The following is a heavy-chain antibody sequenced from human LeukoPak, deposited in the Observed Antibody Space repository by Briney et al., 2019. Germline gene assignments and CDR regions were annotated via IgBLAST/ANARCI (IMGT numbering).Heavy chain of an antibody. J-gene: IGHJ6*02. CDR2: IRSKANSYAT. V-gene: IGHV3-73*01. Sequence: GGSLRLSCAASGFTFSGSAMHWVRQASGKGLEWVGRIRSKANSYATAYAASVKGRFTISRDDSKNTAYLQMNSLKTEDTAVYYCTRAKPHDYGDYLVTYYYYYYGMDVWGQGTTVTVSS. CDR3: TRAKPHDYGDYLVTYYYYYYGMDV. D-gene: IGHD4-17*01. CDR1: GFTFSGSA.